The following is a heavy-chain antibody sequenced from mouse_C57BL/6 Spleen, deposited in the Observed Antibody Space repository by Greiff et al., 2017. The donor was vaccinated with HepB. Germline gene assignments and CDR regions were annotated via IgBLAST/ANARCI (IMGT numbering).Heavy chain of an antibody. D-gene: IGHD1-1*02. Sequence: VKLQQSGPELVKPGASVKISCKASGYSFTSYYIHWVKQRPGQGLEWIGWIYPGSGNTKYNEKFKGKATLTADTSSSTAYMQLSSLTSEDSAVYYCARSERWCFAYWGQGTLVTVSA. CDR3: ARSERWCFAY. CDR2: IYPGSGNT. V-gene: IGHV1-66*01. J-gene: IGHJ3*01. CDR1: GYSFTSYY.